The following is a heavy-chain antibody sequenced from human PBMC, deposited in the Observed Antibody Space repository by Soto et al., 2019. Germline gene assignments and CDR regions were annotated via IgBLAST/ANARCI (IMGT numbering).Heavy chain of an antibody. CDR3: ARDQSGWYGGPFDP. Sequence: QVQLVESGGGVVQPGRSLRLSCAASGFTFSSYGMHWVRQAPGKGLEWVAVIWYDGSNKYYADSVKGRFTISRDNSKNTLYLQMNSLRAEDTAVYYCARDQSGWYGGPFDPWGQGTLVTVSS. J-gene: IGHJ5*02. CDR2: IWYDGSNK. V-gene: IGHV3-33*01. D-gene: IGHD6-19*01. CDR1: GFTFSSYG.